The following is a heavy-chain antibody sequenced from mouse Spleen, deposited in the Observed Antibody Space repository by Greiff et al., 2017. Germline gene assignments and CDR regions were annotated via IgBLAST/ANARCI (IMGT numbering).Heavy chain of an antibody. CDR3: ARSTARAPLFDY. V-gene: IGHV8-12*01. CDR2: IYWDDDK. J-gene: IGHJ2*01. Sequence: QVTLKVCGPGILQSSQTLSLTCSFSGFSLSTSGMGVSWIRQPSGKGLEWLAHIYWDDDKRYNPSLKSRLTISKDTSRNQVFLKITSVDTADTATYYCARSTARAPLFDYWGQGTTLTVSS. D-gene: IGHD3-1*01. CDR1: GFSLSTSGMG.